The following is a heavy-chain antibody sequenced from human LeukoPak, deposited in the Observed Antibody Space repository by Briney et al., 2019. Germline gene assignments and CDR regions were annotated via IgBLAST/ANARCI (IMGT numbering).Heavy chain of an antibody. J-gene: IGHJ6*02. V-gene: IGHV3-33*01. Sequence: GGSLRLSCAASGFTFSSYGMHWVRQAPGKGLVWVAVIWYDGSNKYYADSVKGRFTISRDNSKNTLYLQMNSLRAEDTAVYYCARDPLSFLDYYYGMDVWGQGTTVTVSS. CDR3: ARDPLSFLDYYYGMDV. CDR2: IWYDGSNK. D-gene: IGHD2-15*01. CDR1: GFTFSSYG.